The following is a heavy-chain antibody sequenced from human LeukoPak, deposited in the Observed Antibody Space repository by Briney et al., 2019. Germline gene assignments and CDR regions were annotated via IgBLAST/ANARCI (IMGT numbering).Heavy chain of an antibody. CDR2: ISSGGSTV. CDR3: SRVGRGTSGWYGGYFDY. Sequence: QSGGSLRLSCAASGFIFSSYEMNWVRQAPGKGLEWVSYISSGGSTVYYADSVKGRFTISRDNAKNSVYLQVNSLRAEDTAVYFCSRVGRGTSGWYGGYFDYWGQGTLVTVSS. D-gene: IGHD6-19*01. V-gene: IGHV3-48*03. CDR1: GFIFSSYE. J-gene: IGHJ4*02.